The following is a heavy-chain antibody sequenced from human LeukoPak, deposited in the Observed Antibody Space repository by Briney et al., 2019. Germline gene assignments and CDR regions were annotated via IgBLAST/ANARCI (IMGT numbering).Heavy chain of an antibody. V-gene: IGHV1-24*01. J-gene: IGHJ4*02. CDR2: FDVIDAKT. CDR1: GSSLTELS. Sequence: GASVKVSCTVSGSSLTELSLYWVRQAPGKGLEWMGGFDVIDAKTFYAQKFQGRVTMTEDSSTDTAYMELSSLRSDDTAFYYCAAGRPYSLLDYWGQGTLLTVSP. D-gene: IGHD5-18*01. CDR3: AAGRPYSLLDY.